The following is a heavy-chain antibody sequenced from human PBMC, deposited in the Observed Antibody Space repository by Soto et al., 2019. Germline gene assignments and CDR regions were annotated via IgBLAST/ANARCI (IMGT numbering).Heavy chain of an antibody. CDR1: GGSISSGGYY. CDR3: ARVPADTAMVVIPH. J-gene: IGHJ4*02. V-gene: IGHV4-31*03. Sequence: QVQLQESGPGLVKPSQTLSLTCTVSGGSISSGGYYWSWIRQHPGKGLEWIGYIYYSGSTYYNPSLKSRVTIAADTSKNQFPLKLCSVTAADTAVYYCARVPADTAMVVIPHWGQGTLVTVSS. CDR2: IYYSGST. D-gene: IGHD5-18*01.